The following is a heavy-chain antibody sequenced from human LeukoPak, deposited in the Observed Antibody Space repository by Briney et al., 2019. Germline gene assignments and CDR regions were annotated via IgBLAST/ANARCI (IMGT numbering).Heavy chain of an antibody. CDR1: GYTFTSYG. Sequence: ASVKVSCKASGYTFTSYGISWVRQAPGQGLEWMGWISAYNGNTNYAQKLQARVTMTTDTSTSTAYMELRSLRSDDTAVYYCARAVYYYGSGRRGNAFDIWGQGTVVTVSS. J-gene: IGHJ3*02. D-gene: IGHD3-10*01. CDR2: ISAYNGNT. CDR3: ARAVYYYGSGRRGNAFDI. V-gene: IGHV1-18*01.